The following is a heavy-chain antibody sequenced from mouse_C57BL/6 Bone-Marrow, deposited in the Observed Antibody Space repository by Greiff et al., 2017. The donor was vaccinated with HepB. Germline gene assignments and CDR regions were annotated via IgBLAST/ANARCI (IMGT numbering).Heavy chain of an antibody. V-gene: IGHV14-4*01. D-gene: IGHD1-1*02. CDR1: GFNIKDDY. Sequence: VQLKESGAELVRPGASVKLSCTASGFNIKDDYMHWVKQRPEQGLEWIGWIDPENGDTEYASKFQGKATITADTSSNTAYLQLSSLTSEDTDVYYCTTDGGSWGDYWDQGTSVTVSS. J-gene: IGHJ4*01. CDR2: IDPENGDT. CDR3: TTDGGSWGDY.